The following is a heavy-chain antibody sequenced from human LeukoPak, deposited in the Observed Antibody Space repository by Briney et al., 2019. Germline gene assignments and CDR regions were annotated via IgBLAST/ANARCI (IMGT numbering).Heavy chain of an antibody. V-gene: IGHV1-2*02. CDR3: ARDYSSSPLRPRARFDY. CDR2: INPNSGGT. D-gene: IGHD6-6*01. J-gene: IGHJ4*02. Sequence: ASVKVSCTASGYTFTGYYMHWVRQAPGQGLEWMGWINPNSGGTNYAQKLQGRVTMTRDTSISTAYMELSRLRSDDTAVYYCARDYSSSPLRPRARFDYWGQGTLVTVSS. CDR1: GYTFTGYY.